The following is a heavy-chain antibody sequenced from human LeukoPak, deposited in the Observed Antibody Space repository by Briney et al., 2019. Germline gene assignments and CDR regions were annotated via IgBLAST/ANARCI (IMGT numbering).Heavy chain of an antibody. CDR3: ARGKVLRYFDWTTPNARDAFDI. CDR1: GYTFTGYY. CDR2: MNPNSGNT. D-gene: IGHD3-9*01. J-gene: IGHJ3*02. V-gene: IGHV1-8*02. Sequence: ASVKVSCKASGYTFTGYYMHWVRQATGQGLEWMGWMNPNSGNTGYAQKFQGRVTMTRNTSISTAYMELSSLRSEDTAVYYCARGKVLRYFDWTTPNARDAFDIWGQGTMVTVSS.